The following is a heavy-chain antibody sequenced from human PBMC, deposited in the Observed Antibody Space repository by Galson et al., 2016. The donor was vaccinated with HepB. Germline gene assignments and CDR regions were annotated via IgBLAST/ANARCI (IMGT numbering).Heavy chain of an antibody. J-gene: IGHJ4*02. Sequence: SLRLSCAATGFSINDNAMTWVRQAPGKGLEWVSILYSIGNTRYGESVKGRFTISRDNAKNTLYLQLDSLRADDMAIYFCAKTGYRYSTSYYFDSWGQGTLVTVSA. CDR3: AKTGYRYSTSYYFDS. CDR2: LYSIGNT. D-gene: IGHD2-2*01. V-gene: IGHV3-53*01. CDR1: GFSINDNA.